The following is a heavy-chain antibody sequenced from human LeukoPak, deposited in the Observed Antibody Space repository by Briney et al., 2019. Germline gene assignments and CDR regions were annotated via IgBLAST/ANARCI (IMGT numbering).Heavy chain of an antibody. V-gene: IGHV4-59*08. D-gene: IGHD1-26*01. CDR2: IHYSGST. CDR3: ARHKTGGTYPLDY. J-gene: IGHJ4*02. CDR1: GGSMNTYF. Sequence: SETLSLTCTVSGGSMNTYFWSWIRQPPGKGLAWIGHIHYSGSTTYNPSLKSRVTISVDVSKNQFSLKLSSVTAADTAVYYCARHKTGGTYPLDYWGQGTLVTVSS.